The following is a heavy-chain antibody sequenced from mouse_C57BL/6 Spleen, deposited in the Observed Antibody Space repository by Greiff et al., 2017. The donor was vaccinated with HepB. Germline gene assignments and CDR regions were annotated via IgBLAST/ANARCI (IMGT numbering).Heavy chain of an antibody. D-gene: IGHD1-1*01. CDR3: ARNYGRSEEYFDG. CDR1: GYTFTSYW. Sequence: QVQLQQPGAELVKPGASVKLSCTASGYTFTSYWMHWVKRRPGQGLAWIGMIHPNSGSTNYNEKFKSKATLTVDKSSSTAYMQLSSLTSEDSAVYYCARNYGRSEEYFDGWGTGTTVTVSS. V-gene: IGHV1-64*01. J-gene: IGHJ1*03. CDR2: IHPNSGST.